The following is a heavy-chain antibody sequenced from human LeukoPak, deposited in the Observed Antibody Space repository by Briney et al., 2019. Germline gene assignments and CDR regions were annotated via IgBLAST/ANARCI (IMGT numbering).Heavy chain of an antibody. V-gene: IGHV3-74*01. CDR3: AREVVGLAFDY. CDR1: GLTFSNYL. CDR2: ISGDGSTT. Sequence: GGSLRLSXAASGLTFSNYLMHWVRQAPGKGLVWVSRISGDGSTTTYADSVKGRFTSSRDNAKNTLYLQMNSLGVEDTAVYYCAREVVGLAFDYWGQGTLATVSS. D-gene: IGHD1-26*01. J-gene: IGHJ4*02.